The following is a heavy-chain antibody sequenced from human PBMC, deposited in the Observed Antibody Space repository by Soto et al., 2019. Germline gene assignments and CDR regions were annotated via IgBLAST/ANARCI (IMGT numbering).Heavy chain of an antibody. Sequence: EVQLLESGGGLVQPGGSLKLSCAASGFTFTYYAMTWVRQAPGKGLEWVSAISGSGDGTYYAASVMGRFTISRDNSKNTLYLQMNSLRAEDTAIYYCAKDVDAYNRPVDYWGQGTLVTVSS. CDR2: ISGSGDGT. D-gene: IGHD6-6*01. V-gene: IGHV3-23*01. CDR1: GFTFTYYA. CDR3: AKDVDAYNRPVDY. J-gene: IGHJ4*02.